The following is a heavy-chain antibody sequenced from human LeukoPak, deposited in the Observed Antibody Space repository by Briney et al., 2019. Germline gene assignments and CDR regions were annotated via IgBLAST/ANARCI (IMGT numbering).Heavy chain of an antibody. CDR3: AKEAYYGSGSYSLDY. CDR2: ISWNSGSI. CDR1: GFTFYDYA. J-gene: IGHJ4*02. V-gene: IGHV3-9*01. Sequence: PGRSLRLSCAASGFTFYDYAMHWVRQAPGKGLEWVSGISWNSGSIGYADSVKGRFTISRDNAKNSLYLQMNSLRAEDTALYYCAKEAYYGSGSYSLDYWGQGTLVTVSS. D-gene: IGHD3-10*01.